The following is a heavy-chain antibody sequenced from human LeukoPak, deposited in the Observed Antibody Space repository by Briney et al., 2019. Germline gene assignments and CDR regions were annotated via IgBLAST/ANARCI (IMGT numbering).Heavy chain of an antibody. V-gene: IGHV1-8*01. D-gene: IGHD4-17*01. CDR3: ARAQGVNYGDYSHYYYYMDV. CDR1: GYTFTSYD. CDR2: MNPNSGNT. Sequence: VASVTVSFKASGYTFTSYDINWVRQAAGQGREWMGWMNPNSGNTDYAQKFQGRVAITRNTSISTAYMELSSLRSEDTAVYYCARAQGVNYGDYSHYYYYMDVWGKGTTVTVSS. J-gene: IGHJ6*03.